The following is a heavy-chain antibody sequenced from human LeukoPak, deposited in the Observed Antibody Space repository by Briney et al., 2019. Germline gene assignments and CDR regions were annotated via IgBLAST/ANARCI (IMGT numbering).Heavy chain of an antibody. D-gene: IGHD1-26*01. CDR3: AKALTDSGSYYFDY. Sequence: GRSLRLSCAASGFTFSSYGMHWVRQAPGKGLEWVAVIWYDGSNKHYADSVKGRFTISRDNSKNTLFLQMNSLRAEDTAVYYCAKALTDSGSYYFDYWGQGTLVTVSS. CDR2: IWYDGSNK. J-gene: IGHJ4*02. CDR1: GFTFSSYG. V-gene: IGHV3-33*06.